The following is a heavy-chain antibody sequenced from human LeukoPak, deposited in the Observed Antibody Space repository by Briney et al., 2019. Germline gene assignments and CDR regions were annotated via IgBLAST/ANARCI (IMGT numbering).Heavy chain of an antibody. J-gene: IGHJ4*02. CDR2: ISGSDGYT. Sequence: GGSLRLSCAASGFTFSSYAMSWVRQAPGKGLEWVSAISGSDGYTYYADSVKGRFTISRDNSKDTLYLQMNSLRAEDTAVYYCAKRVVVVPTGGFDYCGQGTLVTVSS. D-gene: IGHD2-2*01. V-gene: IGHV3-23*01. CDR3: AKRVVVVPTGGFDY. CDR1: GFTFSSYA.